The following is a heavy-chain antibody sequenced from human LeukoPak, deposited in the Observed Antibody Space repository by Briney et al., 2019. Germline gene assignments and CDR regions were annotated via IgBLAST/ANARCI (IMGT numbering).Heavy chain of an antibody. Sequence: PGRSLRLSCAASGFTFSSYAMHWVRQAPGKGLEWVAVISYDGSNKYYADSVKGRFTISRDNSKNTLYLQMNSLRDEDTALYYCARTSSAFDIWGQGTMVTVSS. D-gene: IGHD2-2*01. CDR2: ISYDGSNK. CDR3: ARTSSAFDI. CDR1: GFTFSSYA. J-gene: IGHJ3*02. V-gene: IGHV3-30-3*01.